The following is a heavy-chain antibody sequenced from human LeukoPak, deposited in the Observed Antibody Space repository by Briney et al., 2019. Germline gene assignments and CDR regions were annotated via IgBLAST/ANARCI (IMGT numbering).Heavy chain of an antibody. J-gene: IGHJ4*02. D-gene: IGHD4-17*01. Sequence: SETLSLTCTVSGGSISDYYLSWIRQPPGEGLQWIGYIYYSGSTNYNPSLKSRVTISVDTSKNQFSLKLSSVTAADTAVYYCARDRGDYGDYVPFDYWGQGTLVTVSS. CDR2: IYYSGST. CDR1: GGSISDYY. V-gene: IGHV4-59*01. CDR3: ARDRGDYGDYVPFDY.